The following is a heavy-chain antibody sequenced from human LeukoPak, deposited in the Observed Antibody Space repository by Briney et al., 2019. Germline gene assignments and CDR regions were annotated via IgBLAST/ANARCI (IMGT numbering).Heavy chain of an antibody. V-gene: IGHV3-53*01. D-gene: IGHD3-10*01. CDR3: AKMRG. J-gene: IGHJ4*02. CDR2: IYSGGST. CDR1: GFNIGSEW. Sequence: PGGSLRLSCAASGFNIGSEWMSWLRQAPGKGLEWVSVIYSGGSTYYADSVRGRFTISRDNSKNTLYLQMNSLRAEDTAVYYCAKMRGWGQGTLVTVSS.